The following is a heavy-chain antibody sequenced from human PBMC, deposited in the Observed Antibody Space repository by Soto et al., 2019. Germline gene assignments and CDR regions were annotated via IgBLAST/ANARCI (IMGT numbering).Heavy chain of an antibody. D-gene: IGHD4-17*01. CDR1: GFTFSSYD. CDR2: IGTAGDT. CDR3: ARAPPLRWPLEDEYYFDY. J-gene: IGHJ4*02. Sequence: PGGSLRLSCAASGFTFSSYDMHWVRQATGKGLEWVSAIGTAGDTYYPGSVKGRFTISRENAKNSLYLQMNSLRAEDTAVYYCARAPPLRWPLEDEYYFDYWGQGTLVTVSS. V-gene: IGHV3-13*01.